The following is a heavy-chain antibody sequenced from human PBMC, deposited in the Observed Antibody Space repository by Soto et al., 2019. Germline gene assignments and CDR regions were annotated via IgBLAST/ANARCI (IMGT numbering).Heavy chain of an antibody. J-gene: IGHJ2*01. CDR3: ARGPETHSILTGYYERWYFDL. V-gene: IGHV3-13*01. CDR2: IGTAGDT. CDR1: GFTFSSYD. D-gene: IGHD3-9*01. Sequence: EVQLVESGGGLVQPGGSLRLSCAASGFTFSSYDMHWVRQATGKGLEWVSAIGTAGDTYYPGSVKGRFTISRENAKNSLYLQMNSLRAGDTAVYYCARGPETHSILTGYYERWYFDLWGRGTLVTVSS.